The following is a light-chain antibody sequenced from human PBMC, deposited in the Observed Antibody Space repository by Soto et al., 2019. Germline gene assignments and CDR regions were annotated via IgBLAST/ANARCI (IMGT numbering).Light chain of an antibody. V-gene: IGKV3-15*01. CDR3: QQYNNWPRT. CDR2: GAS. CDR1: QSFSSN. Sequence: EFVLTQSPGTLSLSPGERATLSCRASQSFSSNLAWYQQKPGQAPRLLIYGASTRATGVPARFSGSGSGTEFTLTISSLQSEDFAVYYCQQYNNWPRTFGQGTRLEIK. J-gene: IGKJ5*01.